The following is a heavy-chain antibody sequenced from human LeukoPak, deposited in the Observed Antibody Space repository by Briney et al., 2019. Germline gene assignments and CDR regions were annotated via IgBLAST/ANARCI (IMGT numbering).Heavy chain of an antibody. Sequence: GGSLRLSCSGSGLTLSTYAMHWVRQAPGKGMEYVSAIATDRGGTYYADSVKGRFTISRDKSKNTLYLQMRSLRAEDTAVYYCMTRDTSGYWGQGTLVTVSS. CDR1: GLTLSTYA. J-gene: IGHJ4*02. V-gene: IGHV3-64D*09. CDR2: IATDRGGT. CDR3: MTRDTSGY. D-gene: IGHD3-10*01.